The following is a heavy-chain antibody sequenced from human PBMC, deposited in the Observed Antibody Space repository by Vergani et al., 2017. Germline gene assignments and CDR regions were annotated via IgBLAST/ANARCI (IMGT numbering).Heavy chain of an antibody. D-gene: IGHD4-23*01. CDR3: ARSRSPYYGGNDY. Sequence: QVHLQESGPGLVKPSETLSLTCTVSGGSISSYYWSWIRQPPGKGLEWIGYIYYSGSTNYNPSLKSRVTISVDTSKNQFSLKLSSVTAADTAVYYCARSRSPYYGGNDYWGQGTLVTVSS. CDR1: GGSISSYY. V-gene: IGHV4-59*01. CDR2: IYYSGST. J-gene: IGHJ4*02.